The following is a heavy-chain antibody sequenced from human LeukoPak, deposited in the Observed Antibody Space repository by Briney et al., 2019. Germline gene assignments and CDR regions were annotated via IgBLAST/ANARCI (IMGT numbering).Heavy chain of an antibody. Sequence: SETLSLTCTVSGGSISSGGNYWSWIRQHPGKGLEWIGYIYYSGSTYYNPSLKSRVTISVDTSKNQFSLKLSSVTAADTAVYYCASYDSSGYYDYWGQGTLVTVSS. V-gene: IGHV4-31*03. CDR3: ASYDSSGYYDY. CDR1: GGSISSGGNY. CDR2: IYYSGST. D-gene: IGHD3-22*01. J-gene: IGHJ4*02.